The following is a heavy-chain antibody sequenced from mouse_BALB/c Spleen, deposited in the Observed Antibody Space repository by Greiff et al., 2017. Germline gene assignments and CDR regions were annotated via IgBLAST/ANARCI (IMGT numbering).Heavy chain of an antibody. CDR2: ISSGGSYT. J-gene: IGHJ2*01. Sequence: EVKLMESGGDLVKPGGSLKLSCAASGFTFSSYGMSWVRQTPDKRLEWVATISSGGSYTYYPDSVKGRFTISRDNAKNTLYLQMSSLKSEDTAMYYCARHPVVATGGFDYWGQGTTLTVSS. CDR1: GFTFSSYG. CDR3: ARHPVVATGGFDY. D-gene: IGHD1-1*01. V-gene: IGHV5-6*01.